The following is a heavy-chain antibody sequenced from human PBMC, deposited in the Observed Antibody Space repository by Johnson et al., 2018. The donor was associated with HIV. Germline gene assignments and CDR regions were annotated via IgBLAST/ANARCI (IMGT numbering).Heavy chain of an antibody. Sequence: EVQLVESGGGLVKPGGSLRLSCAASGFTFSDYYMSWIRQAPGKGLEWVANIKQDGSEKYYVDSVKGRFTISRDNAKNTLYLQMNSLRAEDTAVYYCARARDYNFWSPATDIWGQGTMVTVSS. V-gene: IGHV3-7*01. CDR1: GFTFSDYY. CDR2: IKQDGSEK. D-gene: IGHD3-3*01. J-gene: IGHJ3*02. CDR3: ARARDYNFWSPATDI.